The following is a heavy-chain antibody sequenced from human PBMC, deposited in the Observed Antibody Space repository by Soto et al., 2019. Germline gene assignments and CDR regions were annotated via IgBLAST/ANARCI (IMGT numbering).Heavy chain of an antibody. D-gene: IGHD1-26*01. CDR3: ARYSGKYQGPIDY. CDR2: ISYDGSNK. J-gene: IGHJ4*02. V-gene: IGHV3-30*03. Sequence: GGSLRLSCAASGFTFSHYVIHWVRQSPGKGLEWLAVISYDGSNKHYADSVKGRFTVSRDNSKNTLYLQMNSLRAEDTAVYFCARYSGKYQGPIDYWGQGTLVTVSS. CDR1: GFTFSHYV.